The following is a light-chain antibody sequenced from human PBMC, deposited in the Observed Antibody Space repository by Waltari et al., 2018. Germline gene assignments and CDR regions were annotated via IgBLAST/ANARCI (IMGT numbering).Light chain of an antibody. CDR1: GLRSYY. CDR2: DKN. J-gene: IGLJ2*01. CDR3: HSRDASGVGGS. Sequence: SSELTQDPAVSVAMGQTVTITCQGNGLRSYYASWYQQRPGQSPILIMYDKNNRPSGVPDRFSGSNSDNTASLTIPGAQAEDEASYDCHSRDASGVGGSFGGGTKLTVL. V-gene: IGLV3-19*01.